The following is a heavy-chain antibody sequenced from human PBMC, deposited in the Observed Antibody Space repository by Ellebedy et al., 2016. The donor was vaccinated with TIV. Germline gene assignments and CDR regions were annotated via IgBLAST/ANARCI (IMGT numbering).Heavy chain of an antibody. D-gene: IGHD7-27*01. CDR2: IYYSGST. CDR1: GGSLSSSSYY. Sequence: SETLSLTXIVYGGSLSSSSYYWGWIRQPPGKGLEWIGSIYYSGSTYYNPSLKSRVTISVDRSKNQFSLKLSSVTAADTAVYYCARDRTGDGYFDYWGQGTLVTVSS. V-gene: IGHV4-39*07. CDR3: ARDRTGDGYFDY. J-gene: IGHJ4*02.